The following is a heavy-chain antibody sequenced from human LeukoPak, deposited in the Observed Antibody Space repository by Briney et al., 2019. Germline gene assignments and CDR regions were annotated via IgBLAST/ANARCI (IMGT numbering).Heavy chain of an antibody. D-gene: IGHD2-15*01. CDR2: INPNSGGT. J-gene: IGHJ4*02. V-gene: IGHV1-2*02. CDR3: AREPRPRGGWFVSD. CDR1: GYSLTGYY. Sequence: ASVKVSCKASGYSLTGYYIHWVRQAPGQGLEWMGWINPNSGGTNYAQKFQGRVTMTRDTSISTAYMEVSRLRSDDTAVYYCAREPRPRGGWFVSDWGQGTLVTVSS.